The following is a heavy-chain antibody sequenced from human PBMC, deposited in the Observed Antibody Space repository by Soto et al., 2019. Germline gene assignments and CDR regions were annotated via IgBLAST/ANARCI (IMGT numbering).Heavy chain of an antibody. CDR2: IYYSGNT. CDR3: AREGGGYCSGGSCQVDY. D-gene: IGHD2-15*01. J-gene: IGHJ4*02. V-gene: IGHV4-39*02. Sequence: ETLSLTCTVSGGSISSSSYYWGWIRQPPGKGLEWIGSIYYSGNTYYNPSLKSRVTISVDTSKNQFSLKLSSVTAADTAVYYCAREGGGYCSGGSCQVDYWGQGTLVTVSS. CDR1: GGSISSSSYY.